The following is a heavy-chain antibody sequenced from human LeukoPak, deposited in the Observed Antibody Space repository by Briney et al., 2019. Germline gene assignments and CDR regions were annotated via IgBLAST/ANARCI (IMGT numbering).Heavy chain of an antibody. J-gene: IGHJ6*03. CDR2: ISYDGSNK. D-gene: IGHD4-11*01. CDR3: AKDLDIDGYSNYGSHYMDV. CDR1: GFTFSSYG. Sequence: GRSLRLSCAASGFTFSSYGMHWVRQAPGKGLEWVAVISYDGSNKYYADSVKGRFTISRDNSKNTLYLQMNSLRAEDTAVYYCAKDLDIDGYSNYGSHYMDVWGKGTTVTVSS. V-gene: IGHV3-30*18.